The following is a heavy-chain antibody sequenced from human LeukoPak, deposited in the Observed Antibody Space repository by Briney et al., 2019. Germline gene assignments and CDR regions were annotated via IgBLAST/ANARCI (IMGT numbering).Heavy chain of an antibody. V-gene: IGHV1-2*02. CDR2: INPNSGGT. D-gene: IGHD6-13*01. J-gene: IGHJ5*02. CDR1: GYTFTGYY. CDR3: ARASKQQLVRARWFDP. Sequence: ASVKVSCKASGYTFTGYYMHWVRQAPGQGLEWMGWINPNSGGTNYAQKFQGRVAMTRDTSISTAYMELSRLRSDDTAVYYCARASKQQLVRARWFDPWGQGTLVTVSS.